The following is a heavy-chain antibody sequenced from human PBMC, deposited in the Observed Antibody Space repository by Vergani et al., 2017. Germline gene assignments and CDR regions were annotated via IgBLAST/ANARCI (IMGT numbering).Heavy chain of an antibody. Sequence: QMQLQESGPGLVKPSETLSLSCTVSGDSISTSSYAWGWIRQPPGKTLEWIGTVFYGGRTSYNPSLKSPVTLSLDTSKKQISLHLTSVTAADSAVYYCARVSDIVVVPAVFDYWGQGTLVTVSS. CDR2: VFYGGRT. CDR3: ARVSDIVVVPAVFDY. V-gene: IGHV4-39*01. CDR1: GDSISTSSYA. J-gene: IGHJ4*02. D-gene: IGHD2-2*01.